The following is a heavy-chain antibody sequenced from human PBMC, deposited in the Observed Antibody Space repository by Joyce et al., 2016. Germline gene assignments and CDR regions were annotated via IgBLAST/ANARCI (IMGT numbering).Heavy chain of an antibody. J-gene: IGHJ4*02. CDR3: ARGNDYDYWSGYEAHYFDY. CDR2: INHRGRT. V-gene: IGHV4-59*01. CDR1: GGPISSYY. D-gene: IGHD3-3*01. Sequence: QVQLQESGPGLVKPSETLSLSCTGSGGPISSYYWSWIRQPPGKGLEWIGYINHRGRTNYNPSPKSRFTISVDTSKNEFSLKTTAVTAADTAVYYCARGNDYDYWSGYEAHYFDYWGQGTLVTVSS.